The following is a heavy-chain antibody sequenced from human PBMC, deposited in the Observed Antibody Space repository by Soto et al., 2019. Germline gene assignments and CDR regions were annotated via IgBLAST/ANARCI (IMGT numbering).Heavy chain of an antibody. V-gene: IGHV4-39*01. CDR1: GGSISSSNW. D-gene: IGHD3-22*01. CDR2: IYYSGYT. J-gene: IGHJ4*02. Sequence: SETLSLTCAVSGGSISSSNWWSWIRQPPGKGLEWIGSIYYSGYTYYNPSLKSRVTISVDTSKNQFSLKLSSVTAADTAVYYCARHEGVVVITPFDYWGQGTLVTVSS. CDR3: ARHEGVVVITPFDY.